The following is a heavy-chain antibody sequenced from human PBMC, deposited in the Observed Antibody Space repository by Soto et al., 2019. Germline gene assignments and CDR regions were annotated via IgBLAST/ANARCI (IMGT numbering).Heavy chain of an antibody. CDR3: ARDSHSQQPNHRWGGGYMDV. D-gene: IGHD6-13*01. Sequence: QLQLQESGPGLVKPSQTLSLTCAVSGGSISNGGYYWSWIRQHPGKGLEWIGSFYFSGSTYYNPSLKSRVTLSVATPKNQFSLKLSSVTAADTAVYYCARDSHSQQPNHRWGGGYMDVWGKGTTVTVSS. V-gene: IGHV4-31*11. CDR1: GGSISNGGYY. CDR2: FYFSGST. J-gene: IGHJ6*03.